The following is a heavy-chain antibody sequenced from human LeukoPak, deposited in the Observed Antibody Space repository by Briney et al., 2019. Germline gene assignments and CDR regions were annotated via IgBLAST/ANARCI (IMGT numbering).Heavy chain of an antibody. V-gene: IGHV3-7*01. CDR2: TKEDGSGS. J-gene: IGHJ4*02. Sequence: GGSLRLSCAASGFSFSYYWMSWVRQAPGKGLEWVANTKEDGSGSSYVDSVKGRFTISRDNAKNSLYLQMNSLRAEDTAVYYCTKGGVVGTRYYFDSWGQGTLVTVSS. D-gene: IGHD2-15*01. CDR1: GFSFSYYW. CDR3: TKGGVVGTRYYFDS.